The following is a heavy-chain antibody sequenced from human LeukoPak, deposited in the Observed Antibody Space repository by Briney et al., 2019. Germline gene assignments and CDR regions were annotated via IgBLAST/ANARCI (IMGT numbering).Heavy chain of an antibody. Sequence: PGGSLRLSCAASGFTFSSYEMNWVRQAPGKGLEWVSYISSSGSTIYYADSVKGRFTISRDNAKNSLYLQMNSLRAEDTAVYYCARDIVLRVGYSGYDLHYYYYMDVWGKGTTVTISS. J-gene: IGHJ6*03. CDR1: GFTFSSYE. V-gene: IGHV3-48*03. CDR2: ISSSGSTI. CDR3: ARDIVLRVGYSGYDLHYYYYMDV. D-gene: IGHD5-12*01.